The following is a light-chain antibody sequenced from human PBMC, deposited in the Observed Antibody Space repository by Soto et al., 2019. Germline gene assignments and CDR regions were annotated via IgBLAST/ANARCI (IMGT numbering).Light chain of an antibody. V-gene: IGKV3-20*01. J-gene: IGKJ4*01. Sequence: EIVLTQSPGTLSLSPGERATLSCRDSQKERYNYLHWYQQKPGQAPRLLIYGASNRATGIPDRFSGSGSGTDFTLTISSLEPEDFAVYYCQQHGSWPLTFGRGTKVDI. CDR1: QKERYNY. CDR2: GAS. CDR3: QQHGSWPLT.